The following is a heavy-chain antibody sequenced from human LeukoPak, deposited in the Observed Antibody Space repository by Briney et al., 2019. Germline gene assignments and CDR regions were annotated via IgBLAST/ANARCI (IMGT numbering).Heavy chain of an antibody. D-gene: IGHD3-16*01. J-gene: IGHJ6*02. CDR1: GFTFSSPS. Sequence: PGGSLRLSCVASGFTFSSPSMNWVRQAPGKGLEWVSSVSPSGISIYYRDSVKGRFTISRDNAKNSLYLQMNSLRAEDTAVYYCARDGQGEYGMDVWGQGATVTVSS. CDR3: ARDGQGEYGMDV. CDR2: VSPSGISI. V-gene: IGHV3-21*01.